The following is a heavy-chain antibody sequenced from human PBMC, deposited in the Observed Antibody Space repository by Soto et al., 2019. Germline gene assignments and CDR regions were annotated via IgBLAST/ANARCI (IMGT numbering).Heavy chain of an antibody. D-gene: IGHD5-18*01. Sequence: SETLSLTCTVSGGSISXXSYYWGWIRQPPGKGLEWIGSIYYSGSTYYNPSLKSRVTISVDTSKNQFSLKLSSVTAAYTAVYYCARLPNTAMVMDYFDYWGQGTLVTVSS. V-gene: IGHV4-39*01. CDR3: ARLPNTAMVMDYFDY. CDR2: IYYSGST. CDR1: GGSISXXSYY. J-gene: IGHJ4*02.